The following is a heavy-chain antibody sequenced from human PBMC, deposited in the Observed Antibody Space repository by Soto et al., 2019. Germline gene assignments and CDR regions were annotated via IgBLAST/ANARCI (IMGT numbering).Heavy chain of an antibody. J-gene: IGHJ6*02. V-gene: IGHV1-58*01. Sequence: GASVKVSCKASGFTFTSSAVQWVRQARGQRLEWIGWIVVGSGNTNYAQKFQERVTITRDMSTSTAYMELSRLRYEDTAVYYCAADRGSSYPNYYYYGMDVSGQGTTVTVYS. CDR3: AADRGSSYPNYYYYGMDV. D-gene: IGHD2-15*01. CDR1: GFTFTSSA. CDR2: IVVGSGNT.